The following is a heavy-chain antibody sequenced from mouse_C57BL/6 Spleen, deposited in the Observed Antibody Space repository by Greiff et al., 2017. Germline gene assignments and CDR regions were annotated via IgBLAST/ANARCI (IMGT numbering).Heavy chain of an antibody. CDR3: ARRGILYYAMDD. J-gene: IGHJ4*01. CDR2: ISNGGGST. V-gene: IGHV5-12*01. Sequence: EVKLEESGGGLVQPGGSLKLSCAASGFTFSDYYMYWVRQTPEKRLEWVAYISNGGGSTYYPDTVKGRFTISRDNAKNTLYLQMSRLKSEDTAMYYCARRGILYYAMDDWGQGTSVTVSS. CDR1: GFTFSDYY.